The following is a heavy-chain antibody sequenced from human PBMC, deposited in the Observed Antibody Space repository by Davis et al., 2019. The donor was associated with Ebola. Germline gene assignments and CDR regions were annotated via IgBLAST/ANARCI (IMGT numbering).Heavy chain of an antibody. V-gene: IGHV4-34*01. J-gene: IGHJ1*01. CDR1: GGSFSGYY. D-gene: IGHD5-18*01. CDR2: INHSGST. CDR3: ARGGRGYSYGRYFQH. Sequence: SETLSLTCAVYGGSFSGYYWSWIRQPPGKGLEWIGEINHSGSTNYNPSLKSRVTISVDTSKNQFSLKLSSVTAADTAVYYCARGGRGYSYGRYFQHWGQGTLVTVSS.